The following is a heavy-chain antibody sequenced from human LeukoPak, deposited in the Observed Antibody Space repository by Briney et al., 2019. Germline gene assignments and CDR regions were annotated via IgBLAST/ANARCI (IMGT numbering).Heavy chain of an antibody. CDR3: ARANPHVDTAMSLDY. D-gene: IGHD5-18*01. Sequence: SETLSLTCTVSGGSISSYYWSWIRQPPGKGLGWIGYIYYSGSTNYNPSLKSRVTISVDTSKNQFSLKLSSVTAADTAVYYCARANPHVDTAMSLDYWGQGTLVTVSS. CDR2: IYYSGST. CDR1: GGSISSYY. V-gene: IGHV4-59*01. J-gene: IGHJ4*02.